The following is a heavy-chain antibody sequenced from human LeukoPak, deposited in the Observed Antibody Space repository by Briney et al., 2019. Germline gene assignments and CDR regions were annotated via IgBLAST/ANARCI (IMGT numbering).Heavy chain of an antibody. Sequence: PSETLSLTCTVSGGSINNYYWSWMRQPPGRGLEWIGCIFYSGSTNYNSSLQSRVTMSVDTSKNQFSLKLNSVSAADTAVYYCVRGGAGRQQRIDYWGQGTLVTVSS. J-gene: IGHJ4*02. CDR1: GGSINNYY. V-gene: IGHV4-59*13. D-gene: IGHD6-13*01. CDR3: VRGGAGRQQRIDY. CDR2: IFYSGST.